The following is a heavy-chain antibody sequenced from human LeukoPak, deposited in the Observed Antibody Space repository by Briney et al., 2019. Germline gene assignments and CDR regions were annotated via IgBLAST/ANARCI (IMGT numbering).Heavy chain of an antibody. CDR3: VKGFSSSCYGPLDY. CDR1: GFNFSVYS. D-gene: IGHD6-13*01. Sequence: GGSLRLSCAVSGFNFSVYSFNWVRQAPGKGLEYVSPISSNGGSTYYADSVKGRFTISRDDSKNTLYLQMSSLRAEDTAVYFCVKGFSSSCYGPLDYWGHGTLVTVST. V-gene: IGHV3-64D*09. CDR2: ISSNGGST. J-gene: IGHJ4*01.